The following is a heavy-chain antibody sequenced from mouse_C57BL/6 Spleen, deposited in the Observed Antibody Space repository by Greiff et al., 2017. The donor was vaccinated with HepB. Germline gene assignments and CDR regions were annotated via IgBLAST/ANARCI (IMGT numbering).Heavy chain of an antibody. CDR3: ARRGNDDAMDY. J-gene: IGHJ4*01. CDR1: GYTFTDYY. CDR2: INPYNGGT. Sequence: EVQLQQSGPVLVKPGASVKMSCKASGYTFTDYYMNWVKQSHGKSLEWIGVINPYNGGTSYNEKFKGKATLTVDKSSSTAYMELNSLTSEDSAVYYCARRGNDDAMDYWGQGTSVTVSS. D-gene: IGHD2-2*01. V-gene: IGHV1-19*01.